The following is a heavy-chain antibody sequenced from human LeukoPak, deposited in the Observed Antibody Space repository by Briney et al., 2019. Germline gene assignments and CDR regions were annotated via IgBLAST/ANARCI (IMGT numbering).Heavy chain of an antibody. CDR1: GFTVSSID. V-gene: IGHV3-30*03. CDR3: ARVRLLSSLMDV. CDR2: ISYDGSNK. D-gene: IGHD3-10*01. J-gene: IGHJ6*04. Sequence: GGSLRLSCAASGFTVSSIDMSWVRQAPGKGLEWVAVISYDGSNKYYADSVKGRFTISRDNSKNTLYLQMNSLRSDDTAVYYCARVRLLSSLMDVWGKGTTVTVSS.